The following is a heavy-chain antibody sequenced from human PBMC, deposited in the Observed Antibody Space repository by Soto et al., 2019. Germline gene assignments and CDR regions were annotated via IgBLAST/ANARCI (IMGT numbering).Heavy chain of an antibody. CDR2: IRGSGGST. Sequence: GGSLILSCAASGFTFSSYAMSWVRQAPGKGLEWVSAIRGSGGSTYYADSVKGRFTISRDNSNNTLYLQMNSLRAEDTAVYYCAKDLPEIAARPPRAFDIWGQGTMVTVSS. CDR1: GFTFSSYA. J-gene: IGHJ3*02. CDR3: AKDLPEIAARPPRAFDI. V-gene: IGHV3-23*01. D-gene: IGHD6-6*01.